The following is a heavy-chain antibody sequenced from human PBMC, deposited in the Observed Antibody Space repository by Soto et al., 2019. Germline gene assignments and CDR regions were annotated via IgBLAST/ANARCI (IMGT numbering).Heavy chain of an antibody. V-gene: IGHV3-21*01. CDR3: ARDGCSSTSCYEVGWFDP. CDR2: ISSSSSYI. Sequence: PGGSLRLSCAASGFTFSSYSMNWVRQAPGKGLEWVSSISSSSSYIYYADSVKGRFTIPRDNAKNSLYLQMNSLRAEDTAVYYCARDGCSSTSCYEVGWFDPWGQGTLVTVPQ. CDR1: GFTFSSYS. J-gene: IGHJ5*02. D-gene: IGHD2-2*01.